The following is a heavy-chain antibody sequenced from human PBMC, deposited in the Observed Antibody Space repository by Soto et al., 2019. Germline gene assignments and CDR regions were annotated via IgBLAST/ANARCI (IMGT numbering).Heavy chain of an antibody. CDR2: INHSGST. CDR3: ARARGQIWFDYYYGMDV. Sequence: SLTCAVYGGSFSVYYWSWIRQPPVKGLEWIGEINHSGSTNYNPSLKSRVTISVDTSKNQFSLKLSSVTAADTAVYYCARARGQIWFDYYYGMDVWGQGTTVSVSS. D-gene: IGHD5-18*01. J-gene: IGHJ6*01. V-gene: IGHV4-34*01. CDR1: GGSFSVYY.